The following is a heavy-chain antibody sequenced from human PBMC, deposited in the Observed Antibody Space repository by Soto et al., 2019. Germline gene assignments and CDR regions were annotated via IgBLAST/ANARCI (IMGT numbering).Heavy chain of an antibody. CDR2: INHSGSS. J-gene: IGHJ4*02. V-gene: IGHV4-34*01. CDR1: GWSFSGYD. D-gene: IGHD2-8*02. Sequence: SETLSLTCAVYGWSFSGYDWTWIRQPPGTGLEWIGEINHSGSSNYNPSLKSRVTISVDTSKNQFSLKLTSVTAADTAVYYCARDKITGLFDYWGQGTLVNVSS. CDR3: ARDKITGLFDY.